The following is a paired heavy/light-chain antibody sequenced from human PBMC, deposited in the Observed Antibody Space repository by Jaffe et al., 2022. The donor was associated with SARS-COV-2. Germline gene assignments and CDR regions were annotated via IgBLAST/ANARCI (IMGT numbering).Heavy chain of an antibody. CDR2: ISGSGGGT. V-gene: IGHV3-23*04. D-gene: IGHD3-10*01. CDR1: GFTFSNYA. J-gene: IGHJ4*02. Sequence: EVQLVESGGGLVQPGGSLRLSCAASGFTFSNYAMSWVRQAPGKGLEWVSDISGSGGGTSYGDSVKGRFTVSRDNSKNTLYLQMNSLRAEDTAVYYCAKRGNYGSGSQDFDDWGQGTLVTVSS. CDR3: AKRGNYGSGSQDFDD.
Light chain of an antibody. CDR2: AAS. CDR1: QGISSW. V-gene: IGKV1D-16*01. CDR3: QQYNSSPLT. J-gene: IGKJ4*01. Sequence: DIQMTQFPSSLSASVGDRVTITCRASQGISSWLAWYQQKPEKAPKSLIYAASSLQSGVPSRFSGSGSGTDFTLTISSLQPEDFATYYCQQYNSSPLTFGGGTKVEI.